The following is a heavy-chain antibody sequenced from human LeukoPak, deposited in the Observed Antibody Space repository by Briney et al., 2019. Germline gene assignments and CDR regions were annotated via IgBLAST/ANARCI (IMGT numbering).Heavy chain of an antibody. CDR1: GFTFSSYG. CDR2: IWYDGSNK. CDR3: AKEDHDSSSWPFDY. V-gene: IGHV3-33*06. Sequence: GGSLRLSCAASGFTFSSYGMHWVRQAPGKGLEWVAVIWYDGSNKYYADSVKGRFTISRDNSKNTLYLQVNSLRAEDTAVYYCAKEDHDSSSWPFDYWGQGTLVTVSS. D-gene: IGHD6-13*01. J-gene: IGHJ4*02.